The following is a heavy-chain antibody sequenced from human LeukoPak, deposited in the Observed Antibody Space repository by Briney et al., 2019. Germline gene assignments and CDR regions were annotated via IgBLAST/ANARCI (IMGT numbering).Heavy chain of an antibody. CDR2: ICSSSSTI. D-gene: IGHD6-13*01. CDR1: GFTFSTYS. Sequence: HPGGSLRLSCAASGFTFSTYSMNWVRQAPGKGLEWVSYICSSSSTIYYADSVKGRFTISRDNAKNSLYLQMNSLRDEDTAVYYCARDDSSTWYIGYWGQGTLVTVSS. CDR3: ARDDSSTWYIGY. V-gene: IGHV3-48*02. J-gene: IGHJ4*02.